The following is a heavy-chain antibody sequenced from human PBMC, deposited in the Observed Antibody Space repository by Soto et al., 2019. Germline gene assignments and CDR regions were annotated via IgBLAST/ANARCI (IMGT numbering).Heavy chain of an antibody. CDR3: ARDPEYGLGAFDS. D-gene: IGHD3-10*01. J-gene: IGHJ3*02. CDR1: GETITTKIAA. Sequence: SQALPLTCSIAGETITTKIAACIWIRHSASRALAWRGRTYCRSTWYYDYAVSVKSRITINPDTSKNQFSLQLKSVTPEDTAVYYCARDPEYGLGAFDSWVQGTMVT. V-gene: IGHV6-1*01. CDR2: TYCRSTWYY.